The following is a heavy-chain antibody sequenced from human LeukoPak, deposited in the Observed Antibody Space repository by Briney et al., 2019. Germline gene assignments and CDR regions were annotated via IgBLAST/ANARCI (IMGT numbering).Heavy chain of an antibody. V-gene: IGHV4-59*01. J-gene: IGHJ3*02. D-gene: IGHD3-22*01. CDR3: ARRNMILDAFDI. Sequence: PSETLSLTCTVSGGSISSYYWSWIRQPPGKGLEWIGYIYYSGSTNYNPSLKSRVTISVDTSKNQFSLKLSSVTAADTAVYYCARRNMILDAFDIWGQGTMVTVSS. CDR1: GGSISSYY. CDR2: IYYSGST.